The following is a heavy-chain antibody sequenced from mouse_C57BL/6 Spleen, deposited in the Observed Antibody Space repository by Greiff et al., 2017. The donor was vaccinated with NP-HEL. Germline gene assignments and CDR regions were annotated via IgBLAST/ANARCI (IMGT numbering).Heavy chain of an antibody. CDR1: GYSFTGYY. D-gene: IGHD1-1*01. J-gene: IGHJ1*03. CDR2: IYPYNGVS. V-gene: IGHV1-31*01. CDR3: ARERYYYGSSYGYFDV. Sequence: VQLQQSGPELVKPGASVKISCKASGYSFTGYYMHWVKQSHGNILDWIGYIYPYNGVSSYNQKFKGKATLTVDKSSSTAYMALRSLTSEDSAVYYCARERYYYGSSYGYFDVWGTGTTVTVSS.